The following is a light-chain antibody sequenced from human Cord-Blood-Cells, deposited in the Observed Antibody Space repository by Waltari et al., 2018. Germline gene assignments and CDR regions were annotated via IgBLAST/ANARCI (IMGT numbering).Light chain of an antibody. CDR3: AAWDDSLRV. V-gene: IGLV1-47*01. CDR2: RNN. CDR1: SSNIGSNY. Sequence: QSVLTQPPSGSGTPGQRVTISCSGSSSNIGSNYVYWYQQLPGTAPKLLIYRNNQRPSGVPDRFSGSKSGTSASLAISGLRSEDEADYYCAAWDDSLRVFGGGTKLTVL. J-gene: IGLJ3*02.